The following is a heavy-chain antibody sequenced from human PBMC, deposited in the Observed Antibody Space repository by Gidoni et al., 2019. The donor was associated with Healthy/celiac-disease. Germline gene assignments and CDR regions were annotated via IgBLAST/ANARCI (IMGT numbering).Heavy chain of an antibody. CDR2: ISSIISYM. V-gene: IGHV3-21*01. Sequence: EVQLVESGGGLVKPGGSLRLSCAASGFPFSTYRMNCVRQAPGKGLEWVSAISSIISYMYYADSGKGRFTIYRENAKNSLYLQMNSLRAEDKAVYYCARDEGYYDSSGYYYYYYGMDVWGQGTTVTVSS. CDR3: ARDEGYYDSSGYYYYYYGMDV. J-gene: IGHJ6*02. D-gene: IGHD3-22*01. CDR1: GFPFSTYR.